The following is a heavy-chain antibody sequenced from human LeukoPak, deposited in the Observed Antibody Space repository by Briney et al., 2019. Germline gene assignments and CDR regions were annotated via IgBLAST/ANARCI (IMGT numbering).Heavy chain of an antibody. CDR2: IYYSGST. CDR3: ARANSYDFWSGYQQRSNWFDP. D-gene: IGHD3-3*01. V-gene: IGHV4-39*07. J-gene: IGHJ5*02. Sequence: PSETLSLTCTVSGGSISSSSYYWGWIRQPPGKGLEWIGSIYYSGSTYYNPSLKSRVTISVDTSKNQFSLKLSSVTAADTAVYYCARANSYDFWSGYQQRSNWFDPWGQGTLVTVSS. CDR1: GGSISSSSYY.